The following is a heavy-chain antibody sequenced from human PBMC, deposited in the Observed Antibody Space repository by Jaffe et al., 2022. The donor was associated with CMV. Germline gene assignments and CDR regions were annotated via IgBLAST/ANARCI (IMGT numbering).Heavy chain of an antibody. CDR2: IRSKAYGGTT. V-gene: IGHV3-49*05. D-gene: IGHD3-22*01. Sequence: EVQLVESGGGLVKPGRSLRLSCTASGFTFGDYAMSWFRQAPGKGLEWVGFIRSKAYGGTTEYAASVKGRFTISRDDSKSIAYLQMNSLKTEDTAVYYCTRADYYDSSGYRYWGQGTLVTVSS. CDR1: GFTFGDYA. J-gene: IGHJ4*02. CDR3: TRADYYDSSGYRY.